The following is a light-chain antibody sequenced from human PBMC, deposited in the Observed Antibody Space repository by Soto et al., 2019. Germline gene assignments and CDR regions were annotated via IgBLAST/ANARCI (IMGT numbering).Light chain of an antibody. CDR3: GTWDSSLSAGV. CDR1: SSNIGNNY. J-gene: IGLJ3*02. CDR2: ENN. Sequence: QSVLTQPPSVSAAPGQKVTISCSGSSSNIGNNYVSWYQQLPGTAPKHLIYENNKRPSGIPDRFSGSKSGTSATLGITGLQTGDEADYYCGTWDSSLSAGVFGGGTKLTVL. V-gene: IGLV1-51*02.